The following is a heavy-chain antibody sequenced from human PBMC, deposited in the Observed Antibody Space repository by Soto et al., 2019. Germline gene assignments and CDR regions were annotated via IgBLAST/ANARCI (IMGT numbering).Heavy chain of an antibody. CDR1: GFTFSSYG. CDR3: AKDLWYYGSGSYPTDY. J-gene: IGHJ4*02. CDR2: ISYDGSNK. V-gene: IGHV3-30*18. D-gene: IGHD3-10*01. Sequence: GGSLRLSCAASGFTFSSYGMHWVRQAPGKGLEWVAVISYDGSNKYYADSVKGRFTISRDNSKNTLYLQMNSLRAEDTAVYYCAKDLWYYGSGSYPTDYWGQGTLVTVSS.